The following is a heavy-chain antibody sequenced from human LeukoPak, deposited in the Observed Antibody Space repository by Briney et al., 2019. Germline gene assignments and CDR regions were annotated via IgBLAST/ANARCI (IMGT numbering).Heavy chain of an antibody. V-gene: IGHV3-48*03. CDR1: GFTLSNYE. Sequence: PGGSLRLSCAASGFTLSNYEINWVRQAPGKGLEWLSYIDSSGGSKFYADSVTGRFTVSRDNAKNSLYLQLNSLRVEDTALYYCARETPTIKGDAFDIWAKGQWSPSLQ. D-gene: IGHD5-12*01. CDR2: IDSSGGSK. J-gene: IGHJ3*02. CDR3: ARETPTIKGDAFDI.